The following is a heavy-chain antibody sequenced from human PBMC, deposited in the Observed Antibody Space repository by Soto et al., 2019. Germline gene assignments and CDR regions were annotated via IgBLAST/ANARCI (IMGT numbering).Heavy chain of an antibody. CDR3: ARAGGHYYFEY. D-gene: IGHD2-21*01. CDR2: IYYSGST. Sequence: SETLSLTCTFSVGSISSGDYYCSWIRQPPWKGLEWIGYIYYSGSTYYNPSLKSRVTISVDTSKNQFSLKLSSVTAADTAVYYCARAGGHYYFEYWGQGTLVIVSS. CDR1: VGSISSGDYY. J-gene: IGHJ4*02. V-gene: IGHV4-30-4*01.